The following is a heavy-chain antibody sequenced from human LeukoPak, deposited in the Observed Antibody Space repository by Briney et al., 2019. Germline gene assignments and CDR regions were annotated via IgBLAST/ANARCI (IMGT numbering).Heavy chain of an antibody. CDR2: IIPILGIA. D-gene: IGHD6-13*01. CDR3: ARNSAAAGPFDY. Sequence: SVKVSCKASGGTFSSCTISWVRQAPGQGLEWIGRIIPILGIANYAQKFQGRVTITAGKSTSTAYMELRSLRSEDTAVYYCARNSAAAGPFDYWGQGTLVTVSS. CDR1: GGTFSSCT. J-gene: IGHJ4*02. V-gene: IGHV1-69*02.